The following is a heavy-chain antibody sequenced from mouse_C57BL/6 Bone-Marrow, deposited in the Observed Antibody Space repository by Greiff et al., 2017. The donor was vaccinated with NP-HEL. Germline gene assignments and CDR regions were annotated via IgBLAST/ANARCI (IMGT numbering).Heavy chain of an antibody. D-gene: IGHD2-12*01. CDR2: ISDGGSYT. J-gene: IGHJ4*01. CDR3: ARDRIRRAYYYAMDY. Sequence: EVQRVESGGGLVKPGGSLKLSCAASGFTFSSYAMSWVRQTPEKRLEWVATISDGGSYTYYPDNVKGRFTITRDNAKNNLYLQMSHLKSEDTAMYYCARDRIRRAYYYAMDYWGQGTSVTVSS. V-gene: IGHV5-4*01. CDR1: GFTFSSYA.